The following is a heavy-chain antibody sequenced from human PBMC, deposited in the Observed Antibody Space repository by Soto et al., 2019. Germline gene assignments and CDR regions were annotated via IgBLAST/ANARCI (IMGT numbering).Heavy chain of an antibody. J-gene: IGHJ5*02. CDR3: ARGVRFGGYCSSTSCATRDWFDP. CDR1: GYTFTSYD. D-gene: IGHD2-2*01. V-gene: IGHV1-8*01. Sequence: ASVKVSCKASGYTFTSYDINWVRQATGQGLERMGWMNPNSGNTGYAQKFQGRVTMTRNTSISTAYMELSSLRSEDTAVYYCARGVRFGGYCSSTSCATRDWFDPWGQGTLVTVSS. CDR2: MNPNSGNT.